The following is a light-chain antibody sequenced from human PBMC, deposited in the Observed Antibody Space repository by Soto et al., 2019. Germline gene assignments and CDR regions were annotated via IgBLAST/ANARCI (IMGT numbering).Light chain of an antibody. V-gene: IGKV3-20*01. CDR3: QQYHTSPLT. J-gene: IGKJ1*01. CDR1: QRVSSSY. Sequence: EIVLTQSPGTLSLSPGESATLSCRASQRVSSSYIAWYQQKPGQAPRLLIYGASSRATGIPDRFSGSGSGTDFTLTISRLEPEDFAVYYCQQYHTSPLTVGQGTKGDIK. CDR2: GAS.